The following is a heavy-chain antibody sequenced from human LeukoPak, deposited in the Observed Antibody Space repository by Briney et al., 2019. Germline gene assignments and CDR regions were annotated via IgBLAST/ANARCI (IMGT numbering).Heavy chain of an antibody. Sequence: SEPLSLTCTLSGGSISSGGYYWRWLRQPPGKGLEWIGYIYYSGSTYYNPSLKSRVTISVDTPKNQFSRKLSSVAAAGAAVYYCARGLGDSSGYDPWGEGTLVTVSS. J-gene: IGHJ5*02. CDR1: GGSISSGGYY. CDR3: ARGLGDSSGYDP. CDR2: IYYSGST. V-gene: IGHV4-31*03. D-gene: IGHD3-22*01.